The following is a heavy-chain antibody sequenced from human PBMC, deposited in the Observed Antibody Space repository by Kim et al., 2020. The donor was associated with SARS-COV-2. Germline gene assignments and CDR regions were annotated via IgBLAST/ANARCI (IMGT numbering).Heavy chain of an antibody. CDR3: VSSRAVAVYDY. Sequence: SETLSLTCAVYGVSFSGYYWSWIRQPPVKGLEWIGEINHSGSTNYNPSLKSRVTISVDTSKNQFSLKLNSVTAADAAVYYCVSSRAVAVYDYWGQGTLVTVSS. CDR2: INHSGST. D-gene: IGHD6-19*01. J-gene: IGHJ4*02. CDR1: GVSFSGYY. V-gene: IGHV4-34*01.